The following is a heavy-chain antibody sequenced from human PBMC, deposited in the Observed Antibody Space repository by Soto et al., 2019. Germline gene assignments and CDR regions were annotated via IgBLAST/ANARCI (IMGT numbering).Heavy chain of an antibody. V-gene: IGHV4-39*01. CDR2: IYYSGST. CDR3: ARVDSNGSGSPGWYFDY. CDR1: GGSISSSSYY. D-gene: IGHD3-10*01. J-gene: IGHJ4*02. Sequence: QLQLQESGPGLVKPSETLSLTCTVSGGSISSSSYYWGWIRQPPGKGLEWIGSIYYSGSTYYNPSLKSRVTISVDTSKNQFSLKLSSVTAADTAVYYCARVDSNGSGSPGWYFDYWGQGTLVTVSS.